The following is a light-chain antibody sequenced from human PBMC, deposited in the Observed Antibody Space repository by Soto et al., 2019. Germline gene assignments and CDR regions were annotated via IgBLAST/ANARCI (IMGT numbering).Light chain of an antibody. CDR3: QQYNNLPPT. J-gene: IGKJ1*01. CDR1: QSVRTY. CDR2: DAS. V-gene: IGKV3D-15*01. Sequence: EILLTQSPGTLSLSPGERATLSCRASQSVRTYLAWYQVKPGQAPRLLIYDASSRASGVPARFSGSGSGTDFTLTISSLQSEDSAFYYCQQYNNLPPTFGQGTQVDIK.